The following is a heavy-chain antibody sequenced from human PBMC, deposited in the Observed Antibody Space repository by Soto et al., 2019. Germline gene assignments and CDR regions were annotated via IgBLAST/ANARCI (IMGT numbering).Heavy chain of an antibody. CDR2: IYYSGST. D-gene: IGHD6-13*01. J-gene: IGHJ5*02. V-gene: IGHV4-30-4*01. CDR1: GGSISSGDYY. Sequence: SETLSLTCTVSGGSISSGDYYWSWIRQPPGKGLEWIGYIYYSGSTYYNPSLKSRVTISVDTSKNQFSLKLSSVTAADTAVYYCARDYARGIAAAGTANWFDPWGQGTLVTVSS. CDR3: ARDYARGIAAAGTANWFDP.